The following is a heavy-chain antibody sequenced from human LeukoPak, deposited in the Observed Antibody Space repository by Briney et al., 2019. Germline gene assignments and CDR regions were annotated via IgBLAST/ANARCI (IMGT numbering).Heavy chain of an antibody. CDR2: IYYSGST. CDR1: GGSISSYY. Sequence: SETLSLTCTVSGGSISSYYWSWIRQPPGKGLEGIGYIYYSGSTNYNPSLKSRVTISVDTSKNQFSLKLSSVTAADTAVYYCARDPSIAARPHWYFDLWGRGTLVTVSS. D-gene: IGHD6-6*01. CDR3: ARDPSIAARPHWYFDL. J-gene: IGHJ2*01. V-gene: IGHV4-59*01.